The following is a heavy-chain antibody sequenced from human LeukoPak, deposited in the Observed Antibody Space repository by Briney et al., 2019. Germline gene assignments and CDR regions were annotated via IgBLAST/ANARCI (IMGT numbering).Heavy chain of an antibody. D-gene: IGHD7-27*01. CDR1: GFTFSDYY. Sequence: PGGSLRLSCAASGFTFSDYYMDWVRQAPGTRLEWLARSRNKANSYTTEYAASVKGRFTISRDDSKNLLYLQMNNLKTEDTAVYYCVRGHWGFDNWGQGTLVTVSS. CDR2: SRNKANSYTT. J-gene: IGHJ4*02. CDR3: VRGHWGFDN. V-gene: IGHV3-72*01.